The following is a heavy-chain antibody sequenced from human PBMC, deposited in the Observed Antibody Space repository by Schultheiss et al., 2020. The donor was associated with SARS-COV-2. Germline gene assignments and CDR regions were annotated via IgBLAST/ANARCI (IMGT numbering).Heavy chain of an antibody. D-gene: IGHD5-12*01. Sequence: SETLSLTCTVSGGSISSYYWSWIRQHPGKGLEWIGYIYYSGSTNYNPSLKSRVTMSVDTSKSQFSLKLTSVTAADTAMYYCARGPTRYYFDYWGQGTLVTVSS. CDR1: GGSISSYY. J-gene: IGHJ4*02. CDR3: ARGPTRYYFDY. V-gene: IGHV4-59*01. CDR2: IYYSGST.